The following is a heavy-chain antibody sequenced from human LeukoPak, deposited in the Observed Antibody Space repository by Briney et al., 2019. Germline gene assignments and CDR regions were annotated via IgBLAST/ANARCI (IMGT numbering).Heavy chain of an antibody. CDR3: AIDLVTYYYYYGMDV. CDR1: GFTFSSYA. D-gene: IGHD2-21*01. CDR2: ISGSGGST. Sequence: GASLRLSCAASGFTFSSYAMSWVRQAPGKGLEWVSAISGSGGSTYYADSVKGRFTISRDNSKNTLDLQMNSLRAEDTAVYYGAIDLVTYYYYYGMDVWGQGTTVTVCS. J-gene: IGHJ6*02. V-gene: IGHV3-23*01.